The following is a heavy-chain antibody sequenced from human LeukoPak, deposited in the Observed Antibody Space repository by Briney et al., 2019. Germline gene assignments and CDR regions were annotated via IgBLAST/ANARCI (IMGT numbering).Heavy chain of an antibody. Sequence: GKVSCKASEGALSSYGISRGRRAPGQGLEWMGGIIPIFGTANYAQKFQGRVTITADKSTSTAYMELSSLRSEDTAVYYCARSYVYDSYYFDYWGQGTLVTVSS. CDR2: IIPIFGTA. CDR1: EGALSSYG. D-gene: IGHD5/OR15-5a*01. J-gene: IGHJ4*02. CDR3: ARSYVYDSYYFDY. V-gene: IGHV1-69*06.